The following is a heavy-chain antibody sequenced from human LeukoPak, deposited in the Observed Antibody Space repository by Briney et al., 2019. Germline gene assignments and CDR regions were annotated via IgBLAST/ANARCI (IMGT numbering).Heavy chain of an antibody. CDR1: GFTFIDYY. CDR2: IGTSGNAT. J-gene: IGHJ5*02. CDR3: VRETVLLMVYEAFDP. V-gene: IGHV3-11*01. D-gene: IGHD2-8*01. Sequence: YPGGSLRLSCAASGFTFIDYYMSWIRQAPGKGLEWVAYIGTSGNATYYADSVRGRFTISRDNAKSSLYLQLNSLRVEDTAVYYCVRETVLLMVYEAFDPWGQGTLVTVSS.